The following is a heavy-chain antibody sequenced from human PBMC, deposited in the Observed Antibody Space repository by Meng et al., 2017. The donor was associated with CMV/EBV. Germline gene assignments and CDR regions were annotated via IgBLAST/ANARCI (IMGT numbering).Heavy chain of an antibody. CDR3: TKLGRVGSSPQYNWFDT. D-gene: IGHD3-16*01. CDR1: YSFNTYR. Sequence: YSFNTYRIQWVRQAPRQGLEWMGWISVSTGDTNYAQHLQDRLILTTDTSTNTAHMELRSLRSDDTALYYCTKLGRVGSSPQYNWFDTWGQGTLVTVSS. CDR2: ISVSTGDT. J-gene: IGHJ5*02. V-gene: IGHV1-18*01.